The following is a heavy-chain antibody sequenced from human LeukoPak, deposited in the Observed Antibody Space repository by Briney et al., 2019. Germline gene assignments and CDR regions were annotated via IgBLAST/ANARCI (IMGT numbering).Heavy chain of an antibody. CDR1: GFTFSSAA. CDR3: AKGGWIAAAGGYFDY. D-gene: IGHD6-13*01. CDR2: ISGSGGST. Sequence: GGSLRLSCVASGFTFSSAAMSWVRPALQRGLGWVSAISGSGGSTYYADSVKGRFTISRDNSKNTLYLQMNSLRAEDTAVYYCAKGGWIAAAGGYFDYWGQGTLVTVSS. J-gene: IGHJ4*02. V-gene: IGHV3-23*01.